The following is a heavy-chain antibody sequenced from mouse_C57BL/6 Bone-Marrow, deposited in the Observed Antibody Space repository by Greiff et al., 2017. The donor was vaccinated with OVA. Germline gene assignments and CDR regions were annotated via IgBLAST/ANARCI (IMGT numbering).Heavy chain of an antibody. CDR1: GFTFPDYY. D-gene: IGHD4-1*02. CDR2: IRNKANGYTT. V-gene: IGHV7-3*01. Sequence: DVKLVESGGGLVQPGGSLSLSCAASGFTFPDYYMSWVRQPPGKALEWLGFIRNKANGYTTAYSASVKGRFTISRDNSQSILYLQMNALRAEDSATYYCARASTADWYFDVWGTGTTVTVSS. CDR3: ARASTADWYFDV. J-gene: IGHJ1*03.